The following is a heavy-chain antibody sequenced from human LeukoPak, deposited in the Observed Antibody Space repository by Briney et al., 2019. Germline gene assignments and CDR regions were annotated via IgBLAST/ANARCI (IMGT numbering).Heavy chain of an antibody. CDR3: ASGLYCSSTSCYPPGY. D-gene: IGHD2-2*01. CDR1: GSSISSYY. J-gene: IGHJ4*02. CDR2: IYYSGST. V-gene: IGHV4-59*01. Sequence: PSETLSLTCTVSGSSISSYYWSWIRQPPGKGLEWIGYIYYSGSTNYNPSLKSRVTISVDTSKNQFSLKLSSVTAADTAVYYCASGLYCSSTSCYPPGYWGQGTLVTVSS.